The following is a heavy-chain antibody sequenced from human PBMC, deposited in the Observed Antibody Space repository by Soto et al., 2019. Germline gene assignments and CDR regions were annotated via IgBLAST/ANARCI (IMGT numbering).Heavy chain of an antibody. CDR1: GGSISSSSYY. Sequence: QLQLQESGPGLVKPSETLSLTCTVSGGSISSSSYYWGWIRQPPGKGLEWIGSICYSGSTYYNPSLKSRVTISVDTSKNQFSLKLSSVTAADTAVYYCARLSGYYDFWSGRPYFDYWGQGTLVTVSS. V-gene: IGHV4-39*01. D-gene: IGHD3-3*01. CDR3: ARLSGYYDFWSGRPYFDY. CDR2: ICYSGST. J-gene: IGHJ4*02.